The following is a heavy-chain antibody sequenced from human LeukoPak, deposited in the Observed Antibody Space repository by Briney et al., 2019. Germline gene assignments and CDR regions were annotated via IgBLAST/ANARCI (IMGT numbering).Heavy chain of an antibody. D-gene: IGHD1-1*01. Sequence: GGSLRLSCAASGFTFSDYYRNWIRQAPGKGLEWVSYIISSGSTLYYADSVKGRFTISRDNAKNSLYLQMNSLRAEDTAVYYCARELNWNLDYWGQGTLVTVSS. CDR1: GFTFSDYY. CDR3: ARELNWNLDY. V-gene: IGHV3-11*04. CDR2: IISSGSTL. J-gene: IGHJ4*02.